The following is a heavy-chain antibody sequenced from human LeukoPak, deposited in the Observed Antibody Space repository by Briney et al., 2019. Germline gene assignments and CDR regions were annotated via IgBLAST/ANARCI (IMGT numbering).Heavy chain of an antibody. V-gene: IGHV3-7*01. D-gene: IGHD2-15*01. CDR3: ARDRNHRSYCSGGSCYSVLDYFDY. CDR2: IEQDGSEK. J-gene: IGHJ4*02. Sequence: PGGSLRLSCAASGFTFSSYWMSWVRQAPGKGLEWVANIEQDGSEKYYVDSVKGRFTISRDNAKNSLYLQMNSLRAEDTAVYYCARDRNHRSYCSGGSCYSVLDYFDYWGQGTLVTVSS. CDR1: GFTFSSYW.